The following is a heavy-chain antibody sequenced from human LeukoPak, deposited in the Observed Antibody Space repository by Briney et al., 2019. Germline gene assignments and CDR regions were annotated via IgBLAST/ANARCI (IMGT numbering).Heavy chain of an antibody. V-gene: IGHV3-30*02. CDR1: GFTFRNYG. CDR3: AKDYRYWADSSITADS. J-gene: IGHJ4*02. CDR2: IRYTADIR. Sequence: GGSLRLSCATSGFTFRNYGMHWVRQAPGKGLEWVAFIRYTADIRNYADSVKGRFSISRDNSNNMLYLQMNNLRSEDTGLYYCAKDYRYWADSSITADSWGQGTLVTVSS. D-gene: IGHD2-15*01.